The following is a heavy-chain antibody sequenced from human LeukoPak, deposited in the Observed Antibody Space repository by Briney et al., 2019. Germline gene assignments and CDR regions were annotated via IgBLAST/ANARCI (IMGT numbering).Heavy chain of an antibody. J-gene: IGHJ6*03. CDR3: ARDRGYYYYMDV. CDR2: ISGSGGST. V-gene: IGHV3-23*01. Sequence: GGSLRLSCAASGFTFSSYGMSWVRQAPGKGLEWVSAISGSGGSTYYADSVKGRFTISRDNSKNTLYLQMNSLRAEDTAVYYCARDRGYYYYMDVWGKGTTVIVSS. CDR1: GFTFSSYG.